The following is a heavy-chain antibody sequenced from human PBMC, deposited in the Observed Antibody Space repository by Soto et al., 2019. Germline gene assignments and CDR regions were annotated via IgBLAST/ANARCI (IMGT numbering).Heavy chain of an antibody. J-gene: IGHJ5*02. CDR1: GYTFTDYH. Sequence: ASVKVSCKPSGYTFTDYHIHWVRQAPGQGLEFMGWINANNGGAGSAQQFQGRVTVTRDTSISTVYMELSNLRSDDTAVYYCARGTMVRGVIKEPRWFDPWGQGTRVTVS. V-gene: IGHV1-2*02. CDR2: INANNGGA. D-gene: IGHD3-10*01. CDR3: ARGTMVRGVIKEPRWFDP.